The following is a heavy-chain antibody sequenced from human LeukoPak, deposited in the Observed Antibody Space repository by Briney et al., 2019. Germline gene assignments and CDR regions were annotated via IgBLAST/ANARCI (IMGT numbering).Heavy chain of an antibody. V-gene: IGHV3-23*01. J-gene: IGHJ4*02. CDR1: GFTFSSYA. D-gene: IGHD6-13*01. CDR2: ISGSGGST. CDR3: AKEVSIFSSWYLMAPIDY. Sequence: GGSLRLSCAASGFTFSSYAMSWVRQAPGKGLEWVSAISGSGGSTYYADSVKGRFTISRDNSKNTLYLQMNSLRAEDTAVYYCAKEVSIFSSWYLMAPIDYWGQGTLVTVSS.